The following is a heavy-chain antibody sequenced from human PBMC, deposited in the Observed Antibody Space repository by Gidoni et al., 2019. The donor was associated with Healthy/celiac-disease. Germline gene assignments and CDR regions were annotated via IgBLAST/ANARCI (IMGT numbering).Heavy chain of an antibody. Sequence: EVQLVESGGVVVQPGGSLRLSCAASGFTFDDSTMPWVRHAPGKGLEWVSLISWDGGSTYYADSVKGRFTISRDNSKNSLYLQMNSLRTEDTALYYCAKDPRDYDSSGYYYPEFDYWGQGTLVTVSS. V-gene: IGHV3-43*01. CDR3: AKDPRDYDSSGYYYPEFDY. CDR1: GFTFDDST. D-gene: IGHD3-22*01. CDR2: ISWDGGST. J-gene: IGHJ4*02.